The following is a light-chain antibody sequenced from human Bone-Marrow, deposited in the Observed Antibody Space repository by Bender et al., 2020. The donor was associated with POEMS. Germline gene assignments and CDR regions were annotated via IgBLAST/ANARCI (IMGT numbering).Light chain of an antibody. CDR2: SNN. V-gene: IGLV1-47*01. Sequence: QSVLTQPPSASGTPGQRVTISCSASSSNIGSDSVYWYQQLPGAAPKLLIYSNNQRPSGVPDRFSGSTSGTSASLAIAGLRSEDEADYHCAAWDNSLSGRGVFGGGTKLTVL. CDR3: AAWDNSLSGRGV. J-gene: IGLJ2*01. CDR1: SSNIGSDS.